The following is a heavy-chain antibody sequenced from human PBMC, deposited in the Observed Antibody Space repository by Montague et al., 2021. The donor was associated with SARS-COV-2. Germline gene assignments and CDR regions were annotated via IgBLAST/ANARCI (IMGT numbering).Heavy chain of an antibody. V-gene: IGHV4-59*13. Sequence: SETLSLTCTVSGGSINSYYWTWIRQPPGKGLEWIGYIYYAGSTNYNPSLESRVAISLDTSKNQFSLKLSSVTAADTAEYYCARGHYYGRTDSSYGVDVWGQGTTVAVS. D-gene: IGHD3-10*01. CDR3: ARGHYYGRTDSSYGVDV. CDR1: GGSINSYY. CDR2: IYYAGST. J-gene: IGHJ6*02.